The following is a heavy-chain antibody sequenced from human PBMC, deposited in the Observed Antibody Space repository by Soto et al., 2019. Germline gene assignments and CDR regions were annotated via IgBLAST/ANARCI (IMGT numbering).Heavy chain of an antibody. CDR1: GGSISSHY. V-gene: IGHV4-59*08. J-gene: IGHJ2*01. Sequence: QVQLQESGPGLVKPSETLSLTCTVSGGSISSHYWSWIRQPPGRGLEWIGFIYYSGITDSNPSLKSRVTISLDTSKNQLSLRLSSVPAADTAVYYCARPRGIAPAVWYFELWGRGTLVTVSS. D-gene: IGHD6-13*01. CDR2: IYYSGIT. CDR3: ARPRGIAPAVWYFEL.